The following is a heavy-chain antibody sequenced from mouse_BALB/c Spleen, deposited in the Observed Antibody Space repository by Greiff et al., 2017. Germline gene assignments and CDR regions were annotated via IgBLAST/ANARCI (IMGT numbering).Heavy chain of an antibody. J-gene: IGHJ2*01. CDR3: ARWAGNYFDY. V-gene: IGHV1-55*01. CDR1: GYNFTSYW. CDR2: IYPGSGST. D-gene: IGHD3-3*01. Sequence: VQLQQPGAELVKPGTSVKLSCKASGYNFTSYWINWVKLRPGQGLEWIGDIYPGSGSTNYNEKFKSKATLTVDTSSSTAYMQLSSLASEDSALYYCARWAGNYFDYWGQGTTLTVSS.